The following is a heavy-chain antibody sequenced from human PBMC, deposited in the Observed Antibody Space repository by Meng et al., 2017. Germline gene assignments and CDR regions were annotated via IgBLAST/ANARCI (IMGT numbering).Heavy chain of an antibody. CDR1: GFSFSSHW. CDR2: ISSDWSTT. V-gene: IGHV3-74*01. CDR3: ARASDNYFDSSGYSWDY. D-gene: IGHD3-22*01. Sequence: GGSLRLSCAASGFSFSSHWMHWIRQAPGNGLVWVSRISSDWSTTTYADSVKGRFTISRDDAKNTLYLQMNSLRAEDTAVYYCARASDNYFDSSGYSWDYWGQGTLVTVSS. J-gene: IGHJ4*02.